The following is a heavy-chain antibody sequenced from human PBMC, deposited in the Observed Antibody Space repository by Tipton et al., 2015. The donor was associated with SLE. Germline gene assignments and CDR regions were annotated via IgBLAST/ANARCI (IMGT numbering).Heavy chain of an antibody. CDR2: IYFSGST. D-gene: IGHD6-13*01. CDR3: ARVVRLLGAAGHFDN. V-gene: IGHV4-61*02. Sequence: TLSLTCTVSGGSINSGSYYWSWIRQPAGKGLEWIGRIYFSGSTSYNPSLKSRVTMSLDTSKNQFSLNLTSVTAADTAVYYCARVVRLLGAAGHFDNWGQGTLVTVSS. CDR1: GGSINSGSYY. J-gene: IGHJ4*02.